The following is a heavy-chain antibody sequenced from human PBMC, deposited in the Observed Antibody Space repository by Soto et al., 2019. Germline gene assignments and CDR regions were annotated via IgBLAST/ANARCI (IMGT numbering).Heavy chain of an antibody. J-gene: IGHJ3*02. CDR2: IIPIFGTA. D-gene: IGHD3-22*01. Sequence: QVQLVQSGAEVKKPGSSVKVSCKASGGTFSSYAISWVRQAPGQGLEWMGGIIPIFGTANYAQKFQGRVTITADESTSTAYMELSSLRSEDTALYYCARVRPNSSGYQRGNDAFDIWGQGTMVTVSS. V-gene: IGHV1-69*12. CDR1: GGTFSSYA. CDR3: ARVRPNSSGYQRGNDAFDI.